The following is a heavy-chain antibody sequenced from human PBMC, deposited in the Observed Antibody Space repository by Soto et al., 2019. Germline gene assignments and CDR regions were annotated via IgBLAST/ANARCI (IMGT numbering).Heavy chain of an antibody. Sequence: QVQLVQSGAEVKKPGSSVKVSCKASGGTFSSYAISWVRQAPGQGLEWMGGIIPIFGTANYAQKFQGRVTITADESTSTAYMELSSLRSEDTAVYYCARPRMYYYDSSGYYYVSDYWGQGTLVTVSS. CDR1: GGTFSSYA. D-gene: IGHD3-22*01. J-gene: IGHJ4*02. CDR3: ARPRMYYYDSSGYYYVSDY. CDR2: IIPIFGTA. V-gene: IGHV1-69*01.